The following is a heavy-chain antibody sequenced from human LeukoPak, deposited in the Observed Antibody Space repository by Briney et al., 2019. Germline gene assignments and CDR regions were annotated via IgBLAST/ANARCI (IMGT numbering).Heavy chain of an antibody. V-gene: IGHV1-69*13. CDR3: ARGPDYCSSTSCAYFGY. Sequence: SVKVSCKASGGTFSSYAISWVRQAPGQGLEWMGGIIPIFGTANYAQKFQGRVTITADESTSTAYMELSSLRSEDTAVYYCARGPDYCSSTSCAYFGYLGQGTLVTVPP. CDR2: IIPIFGTA. CDR1: GGTFSSYA. J-gene: IGHJ4*01. D-gene: IGHD2-2*01.